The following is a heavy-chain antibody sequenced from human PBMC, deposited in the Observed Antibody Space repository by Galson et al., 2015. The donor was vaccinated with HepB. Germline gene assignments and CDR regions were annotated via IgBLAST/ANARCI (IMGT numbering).Heavy chain of an antibody. D-gene: IGHD3/OR15-3a*01. CDR3: ARDLIFGLFIKNYYGMDV. J-gene: IGHJ6*02. Sequence: SLRLSCAASGFTFIRHAMHWVRQAPGKGLEWVALISHDGNKKYYADSVRGRFTISGENSKNTLYLEMNGLRAEDTAVYYCARDLIFGLFIKNYYGMDVWGQGTTVTVSS. V-gene: IGHV3-30*04. CDR2: ISHDGNKK. CDR1: GFTFIRHA.